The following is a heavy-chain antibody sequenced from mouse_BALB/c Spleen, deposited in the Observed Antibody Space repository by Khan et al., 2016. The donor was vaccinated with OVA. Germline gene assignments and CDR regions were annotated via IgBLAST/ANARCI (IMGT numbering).Heavy chain of an antibody. CDR1: GYTFINYW. J-gene: IGHJ2*01. CDR2: INPSTGYT. V-gene: IGHV1-7*01. CDR3: AIRGRRWDFDY. Sequence: QVQLKESGAELAKPGASVKMSCKASGYTFINYWILWIKQRPGQGLEWIGYINPSTGYTEYNQTLQDKATLTADKSSSTAYMQLSSMTSEDAKVDYCAIRGRRWDFDYGGQGTTLTVSS. D-gene: IGHD1-1*01.